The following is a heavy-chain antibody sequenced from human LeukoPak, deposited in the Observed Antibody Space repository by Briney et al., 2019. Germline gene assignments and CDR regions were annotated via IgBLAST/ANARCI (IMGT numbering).Heavy chain of an antibody. D-gene: IGHD3-9*01. V-gene: IGHV1-2*02. Sequence: AASVKVSCKASGYTFTGYYMHWVRQAPGQGREWMGWINPNSGGTNYAQKFQGRVTMTRDTSISTAYMELSRLRSDDTAVYYCARGPVLRYFDWLSNWFDPWGQGTLVTVSS. J-gene: IGHJ5*02. CDR2: INPNSGGT. CDR3: ARGPVLRYFDWLSNWFDP. CDR1: GYTFTGYY.